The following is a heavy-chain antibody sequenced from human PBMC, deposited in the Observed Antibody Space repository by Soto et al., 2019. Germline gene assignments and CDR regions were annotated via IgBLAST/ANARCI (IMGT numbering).Heavy chain of an antibody. V-gene: IGHV3-23*01. CDR2: ISASGGGT. Sequence: EVHLLESGGGLVQPGGSLRLSCAASGFTFSNYAMTWVRRAPGKGLEWVSSISASGGGTFYADSVKGRFIISRDSSKNTLHLQMNSLRVEDTAVYYCAKSRTATTSCYGSWGQGTLVTVSS. CDR1: GFTFSNYA. D-gene: IGHD2-2*01. CDR3: AKSRTATTSCYGS. J-gene: IGHJ5*02.